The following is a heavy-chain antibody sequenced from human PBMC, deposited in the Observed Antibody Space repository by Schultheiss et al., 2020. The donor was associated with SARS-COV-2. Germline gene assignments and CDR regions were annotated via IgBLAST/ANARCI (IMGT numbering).Heavy chain of an antibody. Sequence: SQTLSLTCAVYGGSFSGYYWTWIRQPPGKGLECIGYFSYSGSTNYNPSLKSRVTISVDTSKNQFSLKLSSVTAADTAVYYCASYLVGATTFYYYGMDVWGQGTTVTVSS. CDR1: GGSFSGYY. D-gene: IGHD1-26*01. CDR3: ASYLVGATTFYYYGMDV. V-gene: IGHV4-59*01. CDR2: FSYSGST. J-gene: IGHJ6*02.